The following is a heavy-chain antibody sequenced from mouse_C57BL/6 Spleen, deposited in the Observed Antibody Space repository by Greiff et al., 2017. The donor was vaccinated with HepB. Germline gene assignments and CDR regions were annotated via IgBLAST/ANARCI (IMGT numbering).Heavy chain of an antibody. D-gene: IGHD1-1*01. Sequence: EVQLQQSGPELVKPGASVKISCKASGYTFTDYYMNWVKQSHGKSLEWIGDINPNNGGTSYNQKFKGKATLTVDKSSSTAYMELRSLTSEDSAVYYCASRNYGSSSPFAYGGQGTLVTVSA. J-gene: IGHJ3*01. V-gene: IGHV1-26*01. CDR2: INPNNGGT. CDR3: ASRNYGSSSPFAY. CDR1: GYTFTDYY.